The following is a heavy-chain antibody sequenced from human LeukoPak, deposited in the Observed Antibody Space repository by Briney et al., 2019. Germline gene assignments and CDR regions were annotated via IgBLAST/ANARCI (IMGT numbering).Heavy chain of an antibody. V-gene: IGHV4-61*02. CDR3: ARGGIPDY. D-gene: IGHD2-21*01. Sequence: SQTLSLTCTVSGGSISRGSYFWSWIRQPAGKGLEWIGRFYTSATPNYNPSLKSRVTISVDTSRNQFSLKPSSVTAADTAVYYCARGGIPDYWGQGILVTVSS. CDR2: FYTSATP. J-gene: IGHJ4*02. CDR1: GGSISRGSYF.